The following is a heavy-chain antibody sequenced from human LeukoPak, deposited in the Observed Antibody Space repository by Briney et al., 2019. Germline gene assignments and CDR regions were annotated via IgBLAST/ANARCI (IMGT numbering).Heavy chain of an antibody. D-gene: IGHD1-26*01. V-gene: IGHV3-23*01. CDR3: AKAGGGGSYFSPFEY. CDR2: ISGSGGST. CDR1: GFTFSSYA. J-gene: IGHJ4*02. Sequence: GGSLRLSCAASGFTFSSYAMSWVRQAPGKGLEWVSAISGSGGSTYYADSVKGRFTISRDNSKNTLYLQMNSLRAEDTAVYYCAKAGGGGSYFSPFEYWGQGTLVTVSS.